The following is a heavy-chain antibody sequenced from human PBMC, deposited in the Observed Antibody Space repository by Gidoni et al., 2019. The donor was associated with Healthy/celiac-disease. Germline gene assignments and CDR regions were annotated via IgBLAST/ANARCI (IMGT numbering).Heavy chain of an antibody. V-gene: IGHV3-30-3*01. Sequence: QVQLVESGGGVVQPGSSLRLSCAASGFTFISSAMHWVRQAPGKGLEWVAVISYDGSNKYYADSVKGRFTISRDNSKNTLYLQMNSLRAEDTAVYYCARDAAAQVYPEKRIAVAGPLDYWGQGTLVTVSS. CDR2: ISYDGSNK. CDR3: ARDAAAQVYPEKRIAVAGPLDY. D-gene: IGHD6-19*01. J-gene: IGHJ4*02. CDR1: GFTFISSA.